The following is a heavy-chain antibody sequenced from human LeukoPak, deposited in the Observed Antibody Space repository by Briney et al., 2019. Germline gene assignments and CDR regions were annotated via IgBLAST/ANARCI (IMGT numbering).Heavy chain of an antibody. CDR3: ARQGRFLEWLRGVFDY. D-gene: IGHD3-3*01. V-gene: IGHV5-51*01. Sequence: GESLKISCKGSGYRFTSYWIGWVRQMPGKGLEWMGIIYPGDSDTRYSPSFQGQVPISADKSISTAYLQWSSLKASDTAMYYCARQGRFLEWLRGVFDYWGQGTLVTVSS. CDR1: GYRFTSYW. CDR2: IYPGDSDT. J-gene: IGHJ4*02.